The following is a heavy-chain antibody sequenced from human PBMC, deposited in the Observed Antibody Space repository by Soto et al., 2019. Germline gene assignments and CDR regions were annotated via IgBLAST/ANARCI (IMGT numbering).Heavy chain of an antibody. J-gene: IGHJ4*02. CDR2: ISGSGGST. Sequence: GGSLRLSCAASGFTFSSYAMSWVRQAPGKGLEWVSAISGSGGSTYYADSVKGRFTISRDNSKNTLYLQMNSLRAEDTAVYYCAKDKAAYCSSTSCSNFDYWGQGTLVTVSS. D-gene: IGHD2-2*01. CDR1: GFTFSSYA. CDR3: AKDKAAYCSSTSCSNFDY. V-gene: IGHV3-23*01.